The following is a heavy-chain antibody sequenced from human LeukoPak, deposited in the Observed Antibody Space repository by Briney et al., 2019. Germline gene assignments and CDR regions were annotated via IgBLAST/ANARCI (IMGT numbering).Heavy chain of an antibody. Sequence: GGSLRLSCAASGFTFSSYAMHWARQAPGKGLEWVAVISYDGSNKYYADSVKGRFTISRDNSKNTLYLQMNSLRAEDTAVYYCARDRGGNLGGAFDYWGQGTLVTVSS. J-gene: IGHJ4*02. CDR1: GFTFSSYA. V-gene: IGHV3-30*04. CDR2: ISYDGSNK. CDR3: ARDRGGNLGGAFDY. D-gene: IGHD4-23*01.